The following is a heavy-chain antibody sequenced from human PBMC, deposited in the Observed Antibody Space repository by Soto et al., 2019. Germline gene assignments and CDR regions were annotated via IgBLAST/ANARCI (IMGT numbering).Heavy chain of an antibody. CDR2: INIFNGNT. J-gene: IGHJ6*02. CDR1: GYTFSSYS. Sequence: GASVKVSCKASGYTFSSYSITWVRKAPGQWLEWMGWINIFNGNTNYAQKIQGRVTLTTDSSTSIVYMDLRSLISDDTAVYYCARTGRGYSRGYIDLRYGLDVWG. D-gene: IGHD3-22*01. CDR3: ARTGRGYSRGYIDLRYGLDV. V-gene: IGHV1-18*01.